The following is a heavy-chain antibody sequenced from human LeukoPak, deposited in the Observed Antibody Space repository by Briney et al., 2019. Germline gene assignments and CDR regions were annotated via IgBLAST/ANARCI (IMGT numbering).Heavy chain of an antibody. D-gene: IGHD5-18*01. CDR2: IYHSGST. Sequence: SETLSLTCAVSGYSISSGYYWGWIRQPPGKGLEWIGSIYHSGSTYYNPSLKSRVTISVDTSKNQFSLKLSSVTAADTAVYYCAREGYSYGSGRFYWGQGTLVTVSS. V-gene: IGHV4-38-2*02. CDR3: AREGYSYGSGRFY. CDR1: GYSISSGYY. J-gene: IGHJ4*02.